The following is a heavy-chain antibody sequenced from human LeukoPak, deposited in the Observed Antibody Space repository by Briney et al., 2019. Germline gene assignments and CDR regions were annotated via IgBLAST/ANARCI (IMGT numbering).Heavy chain of an antibody. V-gene: IGHV4-59*01. D-gene: IGHD3-10*01. Sequence: SETLSLTCTVSGGSISSYYWSWIRQPPGKGLEWIGYIYYSGSTNYNPSLKSRVTISVDTSKNQFSLKLSSVTAADTAVYYCARDGHYGFGESPGLFDIWGQGTMVIVSS. CDR2: IYYSGST. CDR1: GGSISSYY. CDR3: ARDGHYGFGESPGLFDI. J-gene: IGHJ3*02.